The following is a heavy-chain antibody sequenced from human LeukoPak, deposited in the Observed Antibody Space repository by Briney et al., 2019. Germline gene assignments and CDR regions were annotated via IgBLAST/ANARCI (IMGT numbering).Heavy chain of an antibody. D-gene: IGHD3-10*01. J-gene: IGHJ4*02. CDR2: IYTSGST. V-gene: IGHV4-4*07. CDR3: ARDRDYYGSGSYDY. CDR1: GGSISSYY. Sequence: SETLSLTCTVSGGSISSYYWSWIRQPAGKGLEWIGRIYTSGSTNYNPSLKSRATMSVDTSKNQFSLKLSSVTAADTAVYYCARDRDYYGSGSYDYWGQGTLVTVSS.